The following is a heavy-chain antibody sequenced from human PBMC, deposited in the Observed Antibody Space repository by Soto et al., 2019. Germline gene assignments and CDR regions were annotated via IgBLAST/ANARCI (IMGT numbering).Heavy chain of an antibody. CDR3: ARDRLDLEWLPNPNYYYYMDV. V-gene: IGHV3-66*01. J-gene: IGHJ6*03. D-gene: IGHD3-3*01. Sequence: GGSLRLSCAASGFTVSSNYMSWVRQAPGKGLEWVSVIYSGGSTYYADSVKGRFTISRDNSKNTLYLQMNSLRAEVTAVYYCARDRLDLEWLPNPNYYYYMDVWGKGTTVTVSS. CDR1: GFTVSSNY. CDR2: IYSGGST.